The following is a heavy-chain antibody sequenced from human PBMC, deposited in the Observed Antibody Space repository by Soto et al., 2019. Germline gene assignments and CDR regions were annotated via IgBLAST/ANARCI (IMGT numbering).Heavy chain of an antibody. V-gene: IGHV3-21*01. CDR2: ISSSSTSI. Sequence: PGGSLRLSCAASGFTFSSYSINWVRQAPGKGLEWVSIISSSSTSIYYTDSVKGRFTISRDNAKNSLYLQMDSLRVEDTAVYYCLSGNSPSSTWGQGTLVTVSS. J-gene: IGHJ5*02. CDR1: GFTFSSYS. CDR3: LSGNSPSST. D-gene: IGHD5-12*01.